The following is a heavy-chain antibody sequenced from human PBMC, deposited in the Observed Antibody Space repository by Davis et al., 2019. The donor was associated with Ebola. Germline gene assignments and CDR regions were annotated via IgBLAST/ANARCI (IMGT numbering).Heavy chain of an antibody. CDR1: GGFVSSGGYS. CDR2: YYYTGST. Sequence: MPSETLSLTCAVSGGFVSSGGYSWSWIRQPPGKGLEWIGYYYYTGSTYYSPSLKSRVTISVDTSKNQFSLKLTSVTAADTAVYYCARHDYSNSYFFNSWGQGTLVTVSS. CDR3: ARHDYSNSYFFNS. D-gene: IGHD6-6*01. J-gene: IGHJ4*02. V-gene: IGHV4-30-4*07.